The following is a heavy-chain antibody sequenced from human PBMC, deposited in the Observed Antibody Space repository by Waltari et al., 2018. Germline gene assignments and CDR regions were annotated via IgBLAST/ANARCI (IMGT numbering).Heavy chain of an antibody. D-gene: IGHD6-19*01. Sequence: QVQLQESGPGLVKPSQTLSLTCTVSGGSISSGSYYWSWIRQPAGKGLEWIGRIYTSGSTNYNPSLKSRVTISVDTSKNQFSLKLSSVTAADTAVYYCAREAVAGTPSGDWFDPWGQGTLVTVSS. CDR3: AREAVAGTPSGDWFDP. J-gene: IGHJ5*02. V-gene: IGHV4-61*02. CDR1: GGSISSGSYY. CDR2: IYTSGST.